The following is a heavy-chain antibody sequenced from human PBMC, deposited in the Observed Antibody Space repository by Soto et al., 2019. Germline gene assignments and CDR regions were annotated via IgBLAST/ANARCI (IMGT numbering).Heavy chain of an antibody. J-gene: IGHJ4*02. CDR3: ARQIYDSDTGPNFQYYFDS. Sequence: GESVKISCKGSGYSFAGYWITWVRQKPGKGLEWMGRIDPSDSQTYYSPSLRGHVTISVTKSITTVFLQWSSLRASDTAMYYCARQIYDSDTGPNFQYYFDSWGQGTPVTVSS. D-gene: IGHD3-22*01. V-gene: IGHV5-10-1*01. CDR2: IDPSDSQT. CDR1: GYSFAGYW.